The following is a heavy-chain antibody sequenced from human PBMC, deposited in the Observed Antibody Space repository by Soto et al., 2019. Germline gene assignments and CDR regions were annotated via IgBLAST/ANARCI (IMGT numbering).Heavy chain of an antibody. D-gene: IGHD2-2*01. J-gene: IGHJ5*02. CDR2: IRVGGGDT. CDR1: GFTFSSSA. Sequence: EVRLLESGGGLAQPGGSRRLSCAASGFTFSSSAMNWVRQAPGKGLEWVSSIRVGGGDTFYADSVRGRFTVSRDISRNTLYLQMNSLMAADTAIYYCAKCSVGTVRTSGWCNGFDPWGQGTLVTVSS. CDR3: AKCSVGTVRTSGWCNGFDP. V-gene: IGHV3-23*01.